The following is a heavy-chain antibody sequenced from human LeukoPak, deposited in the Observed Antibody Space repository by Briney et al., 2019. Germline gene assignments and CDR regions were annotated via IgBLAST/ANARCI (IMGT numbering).Heavy chain of an antibody. CDR1: GGSISSGGYS. J-gene: IGHJ4*02. CDR2: IYHSGST. V-gene: IGHV4-30-2*01. CDR3: ASTYYYDSSGYYYFDY. D-gene: IGHD3-22*01. Sequence: SETLSLTCAVSGGSISSGGYSWNWIRQPPGKGLEWIGYIYHSGSTYYNPSLKSRVTISVDRSKNQFSLKLSSVTAADTAVYYCASTYYYDSSGYYYFDYWGQGTLVTVSS.